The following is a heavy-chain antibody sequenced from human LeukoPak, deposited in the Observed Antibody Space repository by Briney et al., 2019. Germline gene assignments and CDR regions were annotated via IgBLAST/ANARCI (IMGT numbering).Heavy chain of an antibody. CDR1: GFTFTTFP. J-gene: IGHJ4*02. V-gene: IGHV3-64*02. CDR2: INSNGGST. Sequence: PGGSLILSCVGSGFTFTTFPMHWVRQAPGKGLEYVSAINSNGGSTYYADSVKGRFTISRGNSKNTLYLQMGSLRAEDMAMYYCARGRGGHYDYWGQGTLVTVSS. D-gene: IGHD3-10*01. CDR3: ARGRGGHYDY.